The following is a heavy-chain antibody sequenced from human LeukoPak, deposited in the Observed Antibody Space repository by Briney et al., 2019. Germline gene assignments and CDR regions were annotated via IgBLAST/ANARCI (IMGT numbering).Heavy chain of an antibody. J-gene: IGHJ6*03. CDR1: GFTFSSYA. V-gene: IGHV3-30-3*01. CDR3: ARDGSTHYYYYYYMDV. Sequence: GRPLRLSCAASGFTFSSYAMHWVRQAPGKGLEWVAVISYDGSNKYYADSVKGRFTISRDNSKNTLYLQMNSLRAEDTAVYYCARDGSTHYYYYYYMDVWGKGTTVTVSS. CDR2: ISYDGSNK.